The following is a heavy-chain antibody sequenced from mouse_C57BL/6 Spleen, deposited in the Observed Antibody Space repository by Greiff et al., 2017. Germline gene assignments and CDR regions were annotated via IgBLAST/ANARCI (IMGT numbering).Heavy chain of an antibody. CDR2: ISYDGSN. J-gene: IGHJ2*01. CDR1: GYSITSGYY. Sequence: VQLKESGPGLVKPSQSLSLTCSVTGYSITSGYYWNWIRQFPGNKLEWMGYISYDGSNNYNPSLKNRISITRDTSKNQFFLKLNSVTTEDTATYYCARESKTPFDYWGQGTTLTVSS. CDR3: ARESKTPFDY. D-gene: IGHD2-5*01. V-gene: IGHV3-6*01.